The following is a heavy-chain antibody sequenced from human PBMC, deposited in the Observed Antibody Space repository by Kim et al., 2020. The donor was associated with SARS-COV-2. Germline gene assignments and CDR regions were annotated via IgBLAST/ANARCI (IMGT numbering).Heavy chain of an antibody. CDR3: ARQRRDGYNFVY. CDR1: GYTFTSYA. D-gene: IGHD5-12*01. J-gene: IGHJ4*02. Sequence: ASVKVSCKASGYTFTSYAMHWVRQAPGQRLEWMGWINAGNGNTKYSQKFQGRVTITRDTSASTAYMELSSLRSEDTAVYYCARQRRDGYNFVYWGQGTLVTVSS. CDR2: INAGNGNT. V-gene: IGHV1-3*01.